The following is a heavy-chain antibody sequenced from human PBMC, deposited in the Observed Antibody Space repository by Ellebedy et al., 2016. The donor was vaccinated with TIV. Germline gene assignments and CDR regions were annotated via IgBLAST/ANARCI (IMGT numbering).Heavy chain of an antibody. CDR1: GYTFSGYY. D-gene: IGHD4-23*01. V-gene: IGHV1-2*02. Sequence: ASVKVSCKASGYTFSGYYVHWVRQAPGQGLEWVGTLNPSTGGTSYAQKFQGRVTMTRDTSISTAYMELSRLRSDDTAVYYCARGPYGGISVWYFDVWGRGTLVTVSS. CDR3: ARGPYGGISVWYFDV. J-gene: IGHJ2*01. CDR2: LNPSTGGT.